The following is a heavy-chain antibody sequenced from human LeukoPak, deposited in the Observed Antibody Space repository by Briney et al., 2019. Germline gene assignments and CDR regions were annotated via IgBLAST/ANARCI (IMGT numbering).Heavy chain of an antibody. D-gene: IGHD2-2*01. CDR2: ISSSSSYI. J-gene: IGHJ6*03. Sequence: GGSLRLSCAASGFTFSSYAMSWVRQAPGKGLEWVSSISSSSSYIYYTDSVKGRFTISRDNSKNTLYLQMNSLRAEDTAVYYCAKDHNYQLRYYNYYYMDVWGKGTTVTMSS. CDR3: AKDHNYQLRYYNYYYMDV. V-gene: IGHV3-21*01. CDR1: GFTFSSYA.